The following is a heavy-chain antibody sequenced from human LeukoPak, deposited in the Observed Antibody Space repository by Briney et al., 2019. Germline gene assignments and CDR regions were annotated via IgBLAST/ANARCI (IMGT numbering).Heavy chain of an antibody. J-gene: IGHJ6*03. CDR1: GYTFTSYD. Sequence: ASVKVSCKASGYTFTSYDINWVRQATGQGLEWMGWMNPNSGNTGYAQKFQGRVTMTRNTSISTAYMELSSLRSEDTAVYYCAWGGYYDSSGYYGPYYYYYYMDVWGKGTTVTVSS. D-gene: IGHD3-22*01. CDR3: AWGGYYDSSGYYGPYYYYYYMDV. V-gene: IGHV1-8*01. CDR2: MNPNSGNT.